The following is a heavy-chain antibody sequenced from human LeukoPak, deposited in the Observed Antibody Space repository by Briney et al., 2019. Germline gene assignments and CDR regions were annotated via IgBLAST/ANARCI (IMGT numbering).Heavy chain of an antibody. Sequence: GGSLRLSCAASGFSFSNFWMSWVRQAPGKGLEWVANIKGDGSEKYFVDSVKGRFTISRDNAENSLVLQMNSLRAEDTAVYYCARDRGVNGYFDLWGRGTLVIVSS. CDR3: ARDRGVNGYFDL. V-gene: IGHV3-7*01. CDR1: GFSFSNFW. CDR2: IKGDGSEK. J-gene: IGHJ2*01. D-gene: IGHD3-10*01.